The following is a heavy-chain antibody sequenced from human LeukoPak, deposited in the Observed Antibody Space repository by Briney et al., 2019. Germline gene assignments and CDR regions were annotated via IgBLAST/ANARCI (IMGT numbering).Heavy chain of an antibody. J-gene: IGHJ5*02. Sequence: PGGSLRLACAASGFTFSDYGMHWVRLAPGTGLEWVSSISSSSSYIYYADSVKGRFTISRDNAKNSLYLQMNSLRAEDTAVYYCARADVDIEATIYWFDPWGQGTLVTVSS. V-gene: IGHV3-21*01. CDR1: GFTFSDYG. CDR2: ISSSSSYI. CDR3: ARADVDIEATIYWFDP. D-gene: IGHD5-12*01.